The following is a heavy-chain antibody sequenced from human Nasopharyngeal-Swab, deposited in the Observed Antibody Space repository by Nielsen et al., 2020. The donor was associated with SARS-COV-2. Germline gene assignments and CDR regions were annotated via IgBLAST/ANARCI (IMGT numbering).Heavy chain of an antibody. CDR1: GFTFSSYW. J-gene: IGHJ4*02. CDR2: IKEDGSEK. V-gene: IGHV3-7*01. D-gene: IGHD5-18*01. CDR3: AREDLEDTAMVTRGYDY. Sequence: GESLKISCAASGFTFSSYWMSWVRRAPGKGLEWVANIKEDGSEKYYVESVKGRFTISRDNAKTSLYLQMNNLRAEDTAVYYCAREDLEDTAMVTRGYDYWGQGTVVTVSS.